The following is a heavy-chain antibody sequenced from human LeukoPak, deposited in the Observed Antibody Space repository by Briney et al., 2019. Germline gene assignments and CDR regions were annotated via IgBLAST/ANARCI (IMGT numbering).Heavy chain of an antibody. J-gene: IGHJ4*02. V-gene: IGHV3-30-3*01. CDR3: ARDSRPSRVLRYDFWSGSFDY. Sequence: GGSLRLSCAASGFTFSSYAMHWVRQAPGKGLEWVAVISYDGSNKYYADSVKGRFTISRDNSKNTLYLQMNSLRAEDTAVYYCARDSRPSRVLRYDFWSGSFDYWGQGTLVTVSS. CDR1: GFTFSSYA. D-gene: IGHD3-3*01. CDR2: ISYDGSNK.